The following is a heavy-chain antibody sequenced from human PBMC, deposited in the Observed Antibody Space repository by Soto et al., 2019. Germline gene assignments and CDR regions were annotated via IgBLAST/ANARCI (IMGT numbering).Heavy chain of an antibody. D-gene: IGHD3-22*01. J-gene: IGHJ4*02. V-gene: IGHV3-23*01. CDR2: ISGNGGT. CDR1: GFTFRIYA. CDR3: AKDAPGSGWLSDY. Sequence: GGSLRLSCAASGFTFRIYAMSWVRQAPGKGLEWVSTISGNGGTSYADFVRGRFTISRDNSKNTLYLQMKSLRAEDTAVYYCAKDAPGSGWLSDYWGQGTRVTVSS.